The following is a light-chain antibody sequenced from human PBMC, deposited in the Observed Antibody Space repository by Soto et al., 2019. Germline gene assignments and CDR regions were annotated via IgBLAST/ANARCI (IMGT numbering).Light chain of an antibody. CDR2: DNN. J-gene: IGLJ1*01. V-gene: IGLV1-51*01. Sequence: VLTQPPSVSAAPGQKVTISCSGSSSNIGNNYVSWYQQLPGTAPKLLIYDNNKRPSGIPDRFSGSKSGTSATLGITGLQTGDEADYYCGTWDSSLSAFVFGTGT. CDR3: GTWDSSLSAFV. CDR1: SSNIGNNY.